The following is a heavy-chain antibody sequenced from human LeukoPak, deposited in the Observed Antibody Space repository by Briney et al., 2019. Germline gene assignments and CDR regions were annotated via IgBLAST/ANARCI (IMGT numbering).Heavy chain of an antibody. CDR2: ISGSGGST. CDR1: GFTFSSYA. V-gene: IGHV3-23*01. D-gene: IGHD6-19*01. CDR3: AKDERGSGWYYFDY. J-gene: IGHJ4*02. Sequence: GGSQRLSCAASGFTFSSYAMSWVRQAPGKGLEWVSAISGSGGSTYYADSVKGRFTISRDNSKNTLYLQMNSLRAEDTAVYYCAKDERGSGWYYFDYWGQGTLVTVSS.